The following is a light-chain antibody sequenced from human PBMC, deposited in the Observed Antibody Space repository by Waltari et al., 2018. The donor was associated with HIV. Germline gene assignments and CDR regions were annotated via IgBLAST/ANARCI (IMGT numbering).Light chain of an antibody. CDR2: DAS. CDR1: QSVNSS. Sequence: EIALTQSPATLSLSPGARATLSCRARQSVNSSLVWFQQKPGQPPRLLIYDASFRATDSPARFSRSGSGTDFTLTIRRLKAEDSAVYYCHQRSNWPGTFGQGTNLES. V-gene: IGKV3-11*01. CDR3: HQRSNWPGT. J-gene: IGKJ2*01.